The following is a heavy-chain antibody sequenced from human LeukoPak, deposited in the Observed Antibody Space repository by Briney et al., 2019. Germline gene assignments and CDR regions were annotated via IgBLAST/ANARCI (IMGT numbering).Heavy chain of an antibody. CDR3: ARVAITTTYYYYYMDV. V-gene: IGHV3-48*03. CDR2: ISSSGSTI. J-gene: IGHJ6*03. Sequence: GGSLRLSCAASGFTFSSYEMNWVRQAPGKGLEWVSYISSSGSTIYYADSVKGRFTISRDNAKDSLYLQMNSLRAEDTAVYYCARVAITTTYYYYYMDVWGKGTTVTVSS. CDR1: GFTFSSYE. D-gene: IGHD3-3*01.